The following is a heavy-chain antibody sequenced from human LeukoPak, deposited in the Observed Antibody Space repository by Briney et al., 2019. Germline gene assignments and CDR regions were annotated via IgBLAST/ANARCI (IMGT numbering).Heavy chain of an antibody. CDR3: ARDPSDFWTPAFDY. Sequence: GGSLRLPCAASGFTFSSYAMHWVRQAPGKGLEWVAVISYDGSNKYYADSVKGRFTISRDNSKNTLYLQMNSLRAEDTAVYYCARDPSDFWTPAFDYWGQGTLVTVSS. CDR2: ISYDGSNK. D-gene: IGHD3-3*01. V-gene: IGHV3-30-3*01. CDR1: GFTFSSYA. J-gene: IGHJ4*02.